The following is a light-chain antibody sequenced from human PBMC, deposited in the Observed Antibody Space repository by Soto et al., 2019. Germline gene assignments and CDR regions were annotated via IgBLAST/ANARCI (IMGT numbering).Light chain of an antibody. CDR1: TGAVTSDYY. J-gene: IGLJ3*02. Sequence: QTVVTQEPSLTVSPGGTVTLTCASSTGAVTSDYYPNWLQQKPGQAPRSLIHSTYARHFWTPARFSGSLLGGKAALTVSDVQPEDEADYYCLLYHGAAQVFGGGTKLTV. CDR3: LLYHGAAQV. CDR2: STY. V-gene: IGLV7-43*01.